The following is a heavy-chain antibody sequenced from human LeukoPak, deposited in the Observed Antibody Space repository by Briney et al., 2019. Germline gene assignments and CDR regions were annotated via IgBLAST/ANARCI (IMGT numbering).Heavy chain of an antibody. Sequence: SETLSLTCAVYGGSFSDYYWSWIRQSPGKGLEWIGEINHSGSTNYNPSLKSRVTISVDTSKNQFSLKLSSVTAADTAVYYCASSNYYDSSGYIDYWGQGTLVTVSS. CDR1: GGSFSDYY. J-gene: IGHJ4*02. V-gene: IGHV4-34*01. D-gene: IGHD3-22*01. CDR2: INHSGST. CDR3: ASSNYYDSSGYIDY.